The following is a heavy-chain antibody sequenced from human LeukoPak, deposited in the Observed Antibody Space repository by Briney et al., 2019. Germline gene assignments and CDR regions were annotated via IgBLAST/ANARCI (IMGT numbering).Heavy chain of an antibody. Sequence: PGGSLRLFGAASGFTYSDYYMSWLRQAPGKGLEWVSGISGSGGNTYYADSVKGRFTISRDNSKNTLYLEMNSLRVEDTAVYYCAVEKHDSPDYWGQGTLVTVSS. J-gene: IGHJ4*02. CDR2: ISGSGGNT. V-gene: IGHV3-23*01. D-gene: IGHD3-22*01. CDR1: GFTYSDYY. CDR3: AVEKHDSPDY.